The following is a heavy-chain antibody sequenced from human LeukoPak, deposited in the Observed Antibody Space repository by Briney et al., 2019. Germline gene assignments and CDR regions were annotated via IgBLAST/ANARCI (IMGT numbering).Heavy chain of an antibody. J-gene: IGHJ4*02. V-gene: IGHV3-7*01. D-gene: IGHD4-17*01. CDR2: IMQDGSEK. CDR1: GFNFSSYW. CDR3: ARENYDDDVFDF. Sequence: AGGSLTLSCAVSGFNFSSYWMSWVRQAPGKGLVWVANIMQDGSEKFYVDSVKGRFTISRDNAKNSVYLQMNSLRAEDTALYYCARENYDDDVFDFWGQGTLVTVSS.